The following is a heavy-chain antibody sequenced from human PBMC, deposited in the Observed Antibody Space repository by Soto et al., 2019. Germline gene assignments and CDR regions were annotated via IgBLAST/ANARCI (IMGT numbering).Heavy chain of an antibody. D-gene: IGHD1-7*01. J-gene: IGHJ4*02. CDR2: IRFDGSNE. CDR3: ARDGIGGTVFRGYLDY. CDR1: WGLFPCYC. Sequence: SPRISCGVPWGLFPCYCMPRGPPGPSKGLEWVAIIRFDGSNEEYADSVKGRFTISRDNSKNTLYLQMNTLGAEDTAVYYCARDGIGGTVFRGYLDYWGRGTVVTVSS. V-gene: IGHV3-33*01.